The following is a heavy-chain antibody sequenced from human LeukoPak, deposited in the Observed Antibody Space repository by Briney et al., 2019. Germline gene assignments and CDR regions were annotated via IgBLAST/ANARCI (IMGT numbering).Heavy chain of an antibody. CDR2: ISSSSSYI. J-gene: IGHJ4*02. CDR1: GFTFSSYS. CDR3: ARDAEMATLYYFDY. V-gene: IGHV3-21*01. Sequence: PGGSLRLSCAASGFTFSSYSMNWVRQAPGKGREWGSSISSSSSYIYYADSVKGRFTISRDNAKNSLYLQMNSLRAEDTAVYYCARDAEMATLYYFDYWGQGTLVTVSS. D-gene: IGHD5-24*01.